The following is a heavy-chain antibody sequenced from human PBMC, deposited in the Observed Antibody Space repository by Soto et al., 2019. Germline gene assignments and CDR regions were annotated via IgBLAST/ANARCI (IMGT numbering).Heavy chain of an antibody. CDR1: GGSISSYY. Sequence: QVQLQESGPGLVKPSETLSLTCTVSGGSISSYYWSWIRQPPGKGLEWIGHIYYSGSTNYNPSLKSRVTISVDMSKNQVYLKLSSVTAADTAVYYCARDASGSGWYNFDYWGQGTLVTVSS. J-gene: IGHJ4*02. D-gene: IGHD6-19*01. V-gene: IGHV4-59*01. CDR2: IYYSGST. CDR3: ARDASGSGWYNFDY.